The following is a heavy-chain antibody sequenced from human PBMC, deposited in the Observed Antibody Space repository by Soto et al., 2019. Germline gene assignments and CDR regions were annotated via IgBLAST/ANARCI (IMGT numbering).Heavy chain of an antibody. CDR2: IYRSGGT. CDR3: FTGWYGSFDY. Sequence: SETLSLTCTVSSGSITTSIYYWGWIRQPPGKGLEWIGSIYRSGGTYYNPSLKSRVAISVDPSKIHFSLNLESVTAADTAVYYCFTGWYGSFDYWGQGTLVTVSS. D-gene: IGHD3-10*01. J-gene: IGHJ4*02. CDR1: SGSITTSIYY. V-gene: IGHV4-39*02.